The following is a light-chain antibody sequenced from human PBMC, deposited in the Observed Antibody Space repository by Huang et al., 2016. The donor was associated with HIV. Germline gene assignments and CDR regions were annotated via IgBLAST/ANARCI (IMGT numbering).Light chain of an antibody. CDR2: GAS. Sequence: ETVMTQSPATLSVSPGGKATLSCRASQSIATNLAWYQQRPGQPPRLLGFGASTRAAGVPARLSVSGSGTDFTLTITSREPEDFAVYYCQQRSSWPPGFTFGQGTKLEIK. J-gene: IGKJ2*01. V-gene: IGKV3-11*01. CDR1: QSIATN. CDR3: QQRSSWPPGFT.